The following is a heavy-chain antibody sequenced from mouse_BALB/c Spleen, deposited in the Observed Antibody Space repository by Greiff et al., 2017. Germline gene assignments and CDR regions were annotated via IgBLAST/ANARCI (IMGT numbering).Heavy chain of an antibody. Sequence: EVKLVESGGGLVKPGGSLKLSCAASGFAFSSYDMSWVRQTPEKRLEWVAYISSGGGSTYYPDTVKGRFTISRDNAKNTLYLQMSSLKSEDTAMYYCARGVPYYYAMDYWGQGTSVTVSA. CDR1: GFAFSSYD. CDR3: ARGVPYYYAMDY. J-gene: IGHJ4*01. CDR2: ISSGGGST. V-gene: IGHV5-12-1*01.